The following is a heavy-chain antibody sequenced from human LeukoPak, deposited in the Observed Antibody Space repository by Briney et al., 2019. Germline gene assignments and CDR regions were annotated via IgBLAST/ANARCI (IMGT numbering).Heavy chain of an antibody. V-gene: IGHV1-8*01. CDR3: ARGGSDCSGGSCYSGSFDY. CDR2: MNPNSGNT. CDR1: GYTFTSYD. D-gene: IGHD2-15*01. J-gene: IGHJ4*02. Sequence: ASVKVSCKASGYTFTSYDINWVRQATGQGLGWMGWMNPNSGNTGYAQKFQGRVTMTRNTSISTAYMELSSLRSEDTAVYYCARGGSDCSGGSCYSGSFDYWGQGTLVTVSS.